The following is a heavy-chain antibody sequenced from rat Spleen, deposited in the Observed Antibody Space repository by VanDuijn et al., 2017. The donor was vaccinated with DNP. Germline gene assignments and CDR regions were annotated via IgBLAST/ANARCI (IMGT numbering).Heavy chain of an antibody. Sequence: EVQLVESGGGLVQPGSPLKLSCVASGFTFSNYWMTWIRQAPGKGLEWVASIANTGDNTYYSDSVKGRFTISRDNAKSCLYLQMDSLRSEDTATYYCTTFITSPGWGQGVMVTVSS. D-gene: IGHD1-12*01. V-gene: IGHV5-31*01. CDR2: IANTGDNT. J-gene: IGHJ2*01. CDR3: TTFITSPG. CDR1: GFTFSNYW.